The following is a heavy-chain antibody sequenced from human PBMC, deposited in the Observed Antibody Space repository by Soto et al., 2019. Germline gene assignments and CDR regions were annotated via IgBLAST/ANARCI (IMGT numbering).Heavy chain of an antibody. CDR3: ARSVAGRGVYYYYGMDV. J-gene: IGHJ6*02. CDR1: GYTFTGYY. Sequence: QVQLVQSGAEVKKPGASVKVSCKASGYTFTGYYMHWVRQAPGQGLEWMGWINPNSGGTNYAQKFQGWVTMTRDTSISTAYMEPSRLRSDDTAVYYCARSVAGRGVYYYYGMDVWGQGTTVTVSS. CDR2: INPNSGGT. D-gene: IGHD6-19*01. V-gene: IGHV1-2*04.